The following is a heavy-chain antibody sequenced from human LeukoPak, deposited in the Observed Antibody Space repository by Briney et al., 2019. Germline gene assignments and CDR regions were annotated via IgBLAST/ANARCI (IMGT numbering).Heavy chain of an antibody. J-gene: IGHJ6*03. V-gene: IGHV3-7*01. Sequence: GGSLRLSCAASGFSFSAYWMTWVRQAPGTGLEWVANINPAGSETYYVDPVKGRFSISRDNSKNTLYLQMNSLRAEDTAVYYCARRTTTYDFWSGYSLAGYYYYMDVWGKGTTVTVSS. D-gene: IGHD3-3*01. CDR3: ARRTTTYDFWSGYSLAGYYYYMDV. CDR1: GFSFSAYW. CDR2: INPAGSET.